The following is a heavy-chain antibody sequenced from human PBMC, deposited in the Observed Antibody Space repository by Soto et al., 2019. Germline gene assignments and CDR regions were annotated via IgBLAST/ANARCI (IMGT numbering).Heavy chain of an antibody. CDR1: GGSISTSY. CDR3: ARRHYDSSGYRYYFDY. V-gene: IGHV4-59*08. J-gene: IGHJ4*02. D-gene: IGHD3-22*01. Sequence: SETLSLTCTVSGGSISTSYWSWIRQPPGKGLEWIGYIYYSGSTNYNPSLKSRVTISVDTSKNQFSLKLSSVTAADTAVYYCARRHYDSSGYRYYFDYWGQGTLVTVS. CDR2: IYYSGST.